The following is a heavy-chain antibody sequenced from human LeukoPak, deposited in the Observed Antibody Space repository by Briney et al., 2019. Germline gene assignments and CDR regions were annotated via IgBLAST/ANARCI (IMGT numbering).Heavy chain of an antibody. J-gene: IGHJ4*02. CDR2: IRSKTYGGTT. V-gene: IGHV3-49*04. CDR1: GFTFGDYA. Sequence: PGGSLRLSCTTSGFTFGDYAMTWVRRAPGKGLEWVGFIRSKTYGGTTQYAASVKGRFTISRDDSKSIAYLQMNSLRTEDTAVYYCARAPPYDFWSGYYYFDKWGQGTLVTVSS. CDR3: ARAPPYDFWSGYYYFDK. D-gene: IGHD3-3*01.